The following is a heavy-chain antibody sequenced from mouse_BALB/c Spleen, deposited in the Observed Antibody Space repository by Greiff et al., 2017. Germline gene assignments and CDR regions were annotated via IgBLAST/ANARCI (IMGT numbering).Heavy chain of an antibody. D-gene: IGHD2-4*01. CDR1: GYTFTSYW. Sequence: QVQLQQSGAELAKPGASVKMSCKASGYTFTSYWMHWVKQRPGQGLEWIGYINPSSGYTEYNQKFKDKATLTADKSSSTAYMQLSSLTSEDSAVYYCARSGIYYDYDDGFAYWGQGTLVTVSA. V-gene: IGHV1-7*01. J-gene: IGHJ3*01. CDR2: INPSSGYT. CDR3: ARSGIYYDYDDGFAY.